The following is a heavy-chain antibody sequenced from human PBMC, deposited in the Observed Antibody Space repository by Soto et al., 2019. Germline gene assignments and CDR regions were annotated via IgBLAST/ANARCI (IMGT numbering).Heavy chain of an antibody. CDR1: GFTFSSYG. CDR3: AKDPGYSNYNYYYYGMDV. J-gene: IGHJ6*02. CDR2: ISYDGSNK. Sequence: GGSLRLSCAASGFTFSSYGMHWVRQAPGKGLEWVAVISYDGSNKYYADSVKGRFTISRDNSKNTLYLQMNSLRAEDTAVYYCAKDPGYSNYNYYYYGMDVWGQGTTVTVSS. D-gene: IGHD4-4*01. V-gene: IGHV3-30*18.